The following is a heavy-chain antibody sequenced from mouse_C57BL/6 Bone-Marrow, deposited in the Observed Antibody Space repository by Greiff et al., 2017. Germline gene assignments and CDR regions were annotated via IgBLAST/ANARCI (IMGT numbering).Heavy chain of an antibody. V-gene: IGHV8-8*01. Sequence: QVTLKESGPGILQPSQTLSLTCSFSGFSLSTFGMGVGWIRQPSGKGLEWLAHIWWDDDTYYNPALKSRLTISKDTSKNQVFLKIANVDTADTATYYCARIEDYYYGSSYLYYAMDYWGQGTSVTVSS. CDR1: GFSLSTFGMG. CDR3: ARIEDYYYGSSYLYYAMDY. CDR2: IWWDDDT. J-gene: IGHJ4*01. D-gene: IGHD1-1*01.